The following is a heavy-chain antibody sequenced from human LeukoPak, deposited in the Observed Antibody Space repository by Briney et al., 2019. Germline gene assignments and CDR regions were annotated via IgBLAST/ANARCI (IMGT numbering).Heavy chain of an antibody. CDR3: ARQTHPFDY. CDR1: GFTFSSNA. J-gene: IGHJ4*02. V-gene: IGHV4-39*01. Sequence: PGGSLRLSCAASGFTFSSNAMSWIRRPPGKGLEWIGSIYYSGSTYYNPSLKSRVTISVDTSKNQFSLKLSSVTAADTAVYYCARQTHPFDYWGQGTLVTVSS. CDR2: IYYSGST.